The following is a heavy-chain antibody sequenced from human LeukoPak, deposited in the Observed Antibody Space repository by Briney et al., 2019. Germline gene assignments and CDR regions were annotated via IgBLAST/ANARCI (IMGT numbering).Heavy chain of an antibody. D-gene: IGHD3-10*01. CDR2: INHSGST. J-gene: IGHJ4*02. CDR1: GGSFSGYY. CDR3: ARGLRGSGSYYNLDFDY. Sequence: SETLSLTCAVYGGSFSGYYWSWIRQPPGKGLEWIGEINHSGSTNYNPSLKSRVTISVDTSKNQFSLKLSSVTAADTAVYYCARGLRGSGSYYNLDFDYWGQGTLVTVSS. V-gene: IGHV4-34*01.